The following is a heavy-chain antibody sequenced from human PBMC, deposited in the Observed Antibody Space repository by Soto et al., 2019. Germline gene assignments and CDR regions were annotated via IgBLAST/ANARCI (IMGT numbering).Heavy chain of an antibody. CDR3: AADGGASIGGSYYYYYGMDV. J-gene: IGHJ6*02. V-gene: IGHV1-58*02. D-gene: IGHD1-26*01. Sequence: ASVKVSCKASGFTFTSSAMQWVRQARGQRLEWIGWIVVGSGNTNYAQKFQERVTITRDMSTSTAYMELSSLRSEDTAVYYCAADGGASIGGSYYYYYGMDVWGQGTTVTVSS. CDR2: IVVGSGNT. CDR1: GFTFTSSA.